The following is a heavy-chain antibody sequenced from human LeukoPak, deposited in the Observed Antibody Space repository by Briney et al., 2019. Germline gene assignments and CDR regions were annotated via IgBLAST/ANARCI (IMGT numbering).Heavy chain of an antibody. J-gene: IGHJ4*02. Sequence: PSETLSLTCAVYGGSFSGYYWRWIRQAPGKGLEWVSAISSGGGRTYYADSVKGRFTFSRDNSKNTLSLQMNSLRLDDTAVYYCAKGDREEVAGGTGYDYWGQGTLVTVSS. CDR1: GGSFSGYY. CDR3: AKGDREEVAGGTGYDY. V-gene: IGHV3-23*01. CDR2: ISSGGGRT. D-gene: IGHD6-13*01.